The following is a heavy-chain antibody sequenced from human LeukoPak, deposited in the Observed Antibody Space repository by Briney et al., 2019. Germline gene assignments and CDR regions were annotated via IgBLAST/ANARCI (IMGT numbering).Heavy chain of an antibody. CDR2: INTAGDT. V-gene: IGHV3-13*01. D-gene: IGHD3-22*01. CDR1: GFTFSSYD. Sequence: GGSLRLSCAASGFTFSSYDMLWVRQATGEGLEWVSAINTAGDTFYSGSVKGRFTISRDNSKNTLYLQMNSLRAEDTAVYYCAKDQDYYDSSGSFDYWGQGTLVTVSS. CDR3: AKDQDYYDSSGSFDY. J-gene: IGHJ4*02.